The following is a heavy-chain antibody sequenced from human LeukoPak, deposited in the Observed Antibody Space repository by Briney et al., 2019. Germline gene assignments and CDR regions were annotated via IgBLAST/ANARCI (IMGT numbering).Heavy chain of an antibody. D-gene: IGHD1-26*01. CDR3: ARASVGATIAYYMDV. J-gene: IGHJ6*03. V-gene: IGHV1-2*06. CDR2: INPNSGGT. CDR1: GYTFTGYY. Sequence: ASVKVSRKASGYTFTGYYMHWVRQAPGQGLEWMGRINPNSGGTNYAQKFQGRVTMTRDTSISTAYMELSRLRSDDTAVYYCARASVGATIAYYMDVWGKGTTVTVSS.